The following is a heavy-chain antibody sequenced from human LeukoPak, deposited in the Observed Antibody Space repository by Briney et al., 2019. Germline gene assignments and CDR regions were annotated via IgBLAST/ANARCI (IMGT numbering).Heavy chain of an antibody. D-gene: IGHD3-22*01. V-gene: IGHV3-21*01. CDR2: ISSSSYYI. CDR3: AKDRYYYDSSGVFDY. Sequence: GGSLRLSCEASGFTFSTYSMNWVRQAPGKGLEWVSSISSSSYYIYYADSVKGRFTISRDNAKNSLYLQMNSLRAEDTAVYYCAKDRYYYDSSGVFDYWGQGTLVTVSS. J-gene: IGHJ4*02. CDR1: GFTFSTYS.